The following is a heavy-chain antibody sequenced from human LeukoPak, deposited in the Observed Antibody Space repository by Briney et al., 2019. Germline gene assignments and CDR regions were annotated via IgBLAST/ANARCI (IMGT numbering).Heavy chain of an antibody. CDR3: ARAGGEWLVKGYFDL. J-gene: IGHJ2*01. V-gene: IGHV4-59*01. CDR2: IYYSRST. Sequence: SETLSLTCTVSGGSISSYYWSWIRQPPGKGLEWIGYIYYSRSTNYNPSLKSRVTISVDTSKNQFSLKLSSVTAADTAVYYCARAGGEWLVKGYFDLWGRGTLVTVSS. D-gene: IGHD6-19*01. CDR1: GGSISSYY.